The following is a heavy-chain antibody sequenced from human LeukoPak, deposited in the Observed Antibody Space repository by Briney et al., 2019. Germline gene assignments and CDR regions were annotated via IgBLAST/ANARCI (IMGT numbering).Heavy chain of an antibody. CDR1: GYTFTSYY. D-gene: IGHD1-26*01. V-gene: IGHV1-46*01. Sequence: ASVKVSCKASGYTFTSYYMHWVRQAPGQGLEWMGIINPSGGSTSYAQKFQGRVTMTRDTSTSTVYMELSSLRSEDTAVYYCARDKGGEGDSGEAFDIWGQGTMVTVSS. J-gene: IGHJ3*02. CDR3: ARDKGGEGDSGEAFDI. CDR2: INPSGGST.